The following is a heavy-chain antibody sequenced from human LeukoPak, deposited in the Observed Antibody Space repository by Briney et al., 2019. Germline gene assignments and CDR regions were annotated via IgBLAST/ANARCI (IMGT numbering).Heavy chain of an antibody. J-gene: IGHJ4*02. D-gene: IGHD3-22*01. CDR2: ISYDATNE. V-gene: IGHV3-30*04. CDR1: GFTFSSYV. Sequence: GTSLRLSCAASGFTFSSYVMHWVRQAPGKGLEWVTVISYDATNENYADSVKGRFTISRDNSKNTLYLQMNSLRPEDTAVHYCARDPRSSGYFFDYWGQGTLVTVSS. CDR3: ARDPRSSGYFFDY.